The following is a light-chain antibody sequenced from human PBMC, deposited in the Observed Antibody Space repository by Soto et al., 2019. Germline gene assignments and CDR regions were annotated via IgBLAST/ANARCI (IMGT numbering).Light chain of an antibody. Sequence: DIQMTQSPSPLSASLGDRVTITCRASQSISSWLAWYQQKPGKAPKLLIYKASTLESGVPSNFSGSGSGTEFTLTMSILQAEDLVTYCSQRANCYPSTFGQGTRLDVK. V-gene: IGKV1-5*03. CDR1: QSISSW. CDR2: KAS. CDR3: QRANCYPST. J-gene: IGKJ1*01.